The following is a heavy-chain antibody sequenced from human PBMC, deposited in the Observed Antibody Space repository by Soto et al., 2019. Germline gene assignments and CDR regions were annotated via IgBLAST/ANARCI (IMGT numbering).Heavy chain of an antibody. V-gene: IGHV1-69*01. CDR3: ASWGLSGMDV. Sequence: QVQLVQSGAEVKKPGSSVKVSCKASGGTFSSYAISWVRQAPGQGLEWMGWIIPSFGTANYAQKFQGRVTITADESTSTAYMELSSLRSEDMSVYYCASWGLSGMDVWGQGTTVNVSS. CDR2: IIPSFGTA. D-gene: IGHD3-16*01. J-gene: IGHJ6*02. CDR1: GGTFSSYA.